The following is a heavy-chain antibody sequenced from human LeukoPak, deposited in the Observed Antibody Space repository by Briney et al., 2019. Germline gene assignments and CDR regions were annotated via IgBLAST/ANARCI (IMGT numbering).Heavy chain of an antibody. D-gene: IGHD5-12*01. CDR2: ISSSSSYI. CDR3: ARTNVDNGAFDI. J-gene: IGHJ3*02. V-gene: IGHV3-21*01. CDR1: GFTLSSYS. Sequence: GGSLRLSCAASGFTLSSYSMNWVRQAPGKGLEWVSSISSSSSYIYYADSVKGRFTISRDNAKNSLYLQMNSLRAADTAVYYCARTNVDNGAFDIWGQGTMVTVSS.